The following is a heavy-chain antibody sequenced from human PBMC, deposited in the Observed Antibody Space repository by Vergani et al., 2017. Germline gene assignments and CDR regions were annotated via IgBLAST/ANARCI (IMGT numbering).Heavy chain of an antibody. J-gene: IGHJ4*02. CDR1: GYTFTSYY. CDR2: INPSGGST. D-gene: IGHD3-10*01. CDR3: ARDPRGWFGDPRYDY. V-gene: IGHV1-46*01. Sequence: QVQLVQSGAEVKKPGASVKVSCKASGYTFTSYYMHWVRQAPGQGLEWMGIINPSGGSTSYAQKFQGRVTMTRDTSTSTVYMELSSLRSEDTAVYYCARDPRGWFGDPRYDYWGQGTTVTVSS.